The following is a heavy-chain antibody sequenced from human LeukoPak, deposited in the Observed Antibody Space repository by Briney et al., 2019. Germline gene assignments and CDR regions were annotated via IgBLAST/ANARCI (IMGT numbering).Heavy chain of an antibody. CDR2: INHSGST. CDR1: GGSFSGYY. Sequence: PSETLSLTCAVYGGSFSGYYWSWIRQPPGKGLEWIGEINHSGSTNYNPSLKSRVTISVDTSKNQFSLKLSSVTAADTAVYSCARGGSCYAWFDPWGQGTLVTVSS. D-gene: IGHD6-13*01. CDR3: ARGGSCYAWFDP. V-gene: IGHV4-34*01. J-gene: IGHJ5*02.